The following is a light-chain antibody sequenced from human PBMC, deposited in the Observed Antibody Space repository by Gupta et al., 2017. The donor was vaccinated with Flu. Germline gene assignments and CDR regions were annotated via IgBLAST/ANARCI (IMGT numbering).Light chain of an antibody. Sequence: PSTLSASRGDRVTITCRARQSVSNWLTWYQQKPGKAPKLLIYKASSVESGVPSRFSGSGSGTEFTLTINSLQPDDFATYYCQQENSSSKTFGQGTKVEIK. CDR3: QQENSSSKT. V-gene: IGKV1-5*03. CDR2: KAS. J-gene: IGKJ1*01. CDR1: QSVSNW.